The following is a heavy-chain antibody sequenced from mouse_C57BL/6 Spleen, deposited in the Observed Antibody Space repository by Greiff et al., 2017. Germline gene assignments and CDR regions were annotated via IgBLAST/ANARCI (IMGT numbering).Heavy chain of an antibody. CDR3: AATAQATTY. D-gene: IGHD3-2*02. J-gene: IGHJ3*01. CDR1: GYTFTDYY. V-gene: IGHV1-26*01. Sequence: EVQLQQSGPELVKPGASVKISCKASGYTFTDYYMNWVKQSHGKSLEWIGDINPNNGGTSYNQKFKGKATLTVDKSSSTAYMELRSLTSEDSAVYYCAATAQATTYWGQGTLVTVSA. CDR2: INPNNGGT.